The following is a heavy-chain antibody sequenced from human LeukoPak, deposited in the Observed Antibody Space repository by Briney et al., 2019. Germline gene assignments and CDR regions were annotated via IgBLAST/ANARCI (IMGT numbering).Heavy chain of an antibody. V-gene: IGHV3-30*18. J-gene: IGHJ4*02. CDR1: GFTFSSYG. D-gene: IGHD6-19*01. CDR3: AKDRSSSGSDY. CDR2: ISYDGSNK. Sequence: GGSLRLSCAASGFTFSSYGMSWVRQAPGKGLEWVAVISYDGSNKYYADSVKGRFTISRDNSKNTLYLQMNSLRAEDTAVYYCAKDRSSSGSDYWGQGTLVTVSS.